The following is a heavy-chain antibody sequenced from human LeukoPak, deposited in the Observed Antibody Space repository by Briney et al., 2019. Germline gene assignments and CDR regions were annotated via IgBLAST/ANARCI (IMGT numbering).Heavy chain of an antibody. Sequence: GGSLRLSCAASGFTFSSYAMHWVRQAPGKGLEWVAVISYDGSNKYYADSVKGRFTISRDNSKNTLYLQMSSLRAEDTAVYYCARAGDIVVVPADEGWFDPWGQGTLVTVSS. J-gene: IGHJ5*02. D-gene: IGHD2-2*01. CDR1: GFTFSSYA. CDR3: ARAGDIVVVPADEGWFDP. V-gene: IGHV3-30-3*01. CDR2: ISYDGSNK.